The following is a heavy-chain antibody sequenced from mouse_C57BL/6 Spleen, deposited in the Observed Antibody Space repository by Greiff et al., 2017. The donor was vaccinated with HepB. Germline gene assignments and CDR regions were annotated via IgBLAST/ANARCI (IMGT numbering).Heavy chain of an antibody. CDR3: ARGDYYYGRRGAMDY. D-gene: IGHD1-1*01. Sequence: VQLKESGPGLVKPSQSLSLTCSVTGYSITSGYYWNWIRQFPGNKLEWMGYISYDGSNNYNPSLKNRISITRDTTKNQFFLKLNSVTTEDTATYYCARGDYYYGRRGAMDYWGQGTSVTVSS. CDR1: GYSITSGYY. CDR2: ISYDGSN. J-gene: IGHJ4*01. V-gene: IGHV3-6*01.